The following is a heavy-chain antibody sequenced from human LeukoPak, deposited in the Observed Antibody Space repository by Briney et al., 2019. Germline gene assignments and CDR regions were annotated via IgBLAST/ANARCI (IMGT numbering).Heavy chain of an antibody. J-gene: IGHJ4*02. V-gene: IGHV1-2*02. Sequence: GASVKVSCKASGYTFTGYYMHWVRQAPGQGLEGMGWINPNSGGTNYAQKFQGRVTMTRDTSISTAYMELSRLRSDDTAVYYCASTRAATYYYFDYWGQGTLVTVSS. CDR2: INPNSGGT. D-gene: IGHD2-15*01. CDR3: ASTRAATYYYFDY. CDR1: GYTFTGYY.